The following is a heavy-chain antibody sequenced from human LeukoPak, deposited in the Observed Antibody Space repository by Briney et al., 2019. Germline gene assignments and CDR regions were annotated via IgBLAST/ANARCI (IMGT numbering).Heavy chain of an antibody. CDR3: AREDLDYDFWSGSISFDP. CDR1: GLTFSSYS. D-gene: IGHD3-3*01. J-gene: IGHJ5*02. CDR2: ISSSSSYI. Sequence: GGSLRLSCAASGLTFSSYSMNWVRQAPGKGLEWVSSISSSSSYIYYADSVKGRFTISRDNAKNSLYLQMNSLRAEDTAVYYCAREDLDYDFWSGSISFDPWGQGTLVTVSS. V-gene: IGHV3-21*01.